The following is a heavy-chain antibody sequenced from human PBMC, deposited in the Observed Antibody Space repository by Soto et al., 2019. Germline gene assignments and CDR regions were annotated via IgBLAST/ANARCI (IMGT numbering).Heavy chain of an antibody. J-gene: IGHJ5*02. Sequence: SETLSLTCTVSGGSISSYYWSWIRQPPGKGLEWIGYIYYSGSTNYNPSLKSRVTISVDTSKNKFSLKLSSVTAADTAVYYCARHRYAFNWFDPWGQGTLVTVSS. CDR1: GGSISSYY. V-gene: IGHV4-59*08. D-gene: IGHD5-12*01. CDR2: IYYSGST. CDR3: ARHRYAFNWFDP.